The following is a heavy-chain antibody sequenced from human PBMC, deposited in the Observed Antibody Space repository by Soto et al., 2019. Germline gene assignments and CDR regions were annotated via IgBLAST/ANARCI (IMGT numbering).Heavy chain of an antibody. CDR2: INTYNANT. D-gene: IGHD6-13*01. V-gene: IGHV1-18*01. CDR3: ARDLLYSTRSTVRFDI. Sequence: VQLVQSGVEVKKPGALVKVSCKASGYTFTNYGISWVRQAPGQGLEWMGWINTYNANTNYAQKVQGRVTLTTETSTSTAYMELRSLRPDDTAVYYCARDLLYSTRSTVRFDIWGQGTMLTVSS. J-gene: IGHJ3*02. CDR1: GYTFTNYG.